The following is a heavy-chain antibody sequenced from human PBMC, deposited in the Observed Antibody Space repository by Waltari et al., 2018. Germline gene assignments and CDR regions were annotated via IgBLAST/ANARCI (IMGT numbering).Heavy chain of an antibody. J-gene: IGHJ4*02. CDR1: GFTFAKWW. V-gene: IGHV3-15*01. Sequence: EVQLVASGGGLVYPGDSLRLSCVSFGFTFAKWWRNWLRQAPGKGLEWVGRLKSKAEGGTTDYAAPVKGRLAISRDDSKDTAYLQMNSLKTEDTAMYFCTTEGGRTWPMYWGQGTLVTVSS. CDR2: LKSKAEGGTT. CDR3: TTEGGRTWPMY. D-gene: IGHD2-2*01.